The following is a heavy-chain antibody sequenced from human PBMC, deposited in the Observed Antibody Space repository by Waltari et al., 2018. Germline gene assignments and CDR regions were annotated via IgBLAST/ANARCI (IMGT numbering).Heavy chain of an antibody. J-gene: IGHJ5*02. CDR3: ARLSPYTSSGDFFDP. CDR2: TYHSGSA. D-gene: IGHD2-21*02. CDR1: GFPIGSEYY. Sequence: QVQLQESGPRLVKPSETLSLTCSVSGFPIGSEYYWAWVRQSPGEGLVLIGSTYHSGSADYNPSLKGRVTISVDTSKNQFSLKLTSVTVADSGVYYCARLSPYTSSGDFFDPWGQGALVTVSS. V-gene: IGHV4-38-2*01.